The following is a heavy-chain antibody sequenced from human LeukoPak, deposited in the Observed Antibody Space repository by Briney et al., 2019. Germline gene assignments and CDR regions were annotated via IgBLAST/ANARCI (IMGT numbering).Heavy chain of an antibody. CDR2: INSDGSST. V-gene: IGHV3-74*01. CDR1: GFTFSSYS. J-gene: IGHJ4*02. D-gene: IGHD1-1*01. Sequence: PGGSLRLSCAASGFTFSSYSMNWVRQAPGKGLVWVSRINSDGSSTSYADSVKGRFTISRDNAKNTLYLQMNSLRAEDTAVYYCARDASYWNDGYFDYWGQGTLVTVSS. CDR3: ARDASYWNDGYFDY.